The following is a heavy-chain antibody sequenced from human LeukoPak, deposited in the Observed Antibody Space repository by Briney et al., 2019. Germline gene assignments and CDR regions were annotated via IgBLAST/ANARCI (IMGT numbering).Heavy chain of an antibody. D-gene: IGHD5-12*01. Sequence: SETLSLTCAVYGGSFSDYYWTWIRQPPGKGLEWIGEVNHSGVTNYNPSIKSRVTLSVDTLKNQFSLKVNSVTAADTAVYYCARSPTSCVSATCPVAYSGYDLDYWSRRMLVTVSS. V-gene: IGHV4-34*01. J-gene: IGHJ4*02. CDR2: VNHSGVT. CDR1: GGSFSDYY. CDR3: ARSPTSCVSATCPVAYSGYDLDY.